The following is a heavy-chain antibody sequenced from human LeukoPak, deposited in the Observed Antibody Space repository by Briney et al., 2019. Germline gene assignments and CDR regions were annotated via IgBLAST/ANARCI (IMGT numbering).Heavy chain of an antibody. CDR3: ARDYMATVTTLGY. Sequence: SVKVSCKASGGTFSSYAISWVRQAPGQGLEWMGRIIPILGIANYAQKFQGRVTITADKSTSTAYMELSSLRSEDPAVYYCARDYMATVTTLGYWGQGTLVTVSS. J-gene: IGHJ4*02. CDR1: GGTFSSYA. CDR2: IIPILGIA. V-gene: IGHV1-69*04. D-gene: IGHD4-17*01.